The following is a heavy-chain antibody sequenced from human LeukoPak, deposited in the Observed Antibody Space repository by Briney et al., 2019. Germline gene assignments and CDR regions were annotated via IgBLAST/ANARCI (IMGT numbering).Heavy chain of an antibody. J-gene: IGHJ4*02. D-gene: IGHD1-26*01. Sequence: GGSLRLSCAASGFTFSSYGMHWVRQAPGKGLEWVAVISYDGSNKYYADSVEGRFTISRDNSKNTLYLQMNSLRAEDTAVYYCAKSSGSYYLRIWGPFFNWGQGTLVTVSS. CDR2: ISYDGSNK. V-gene: IGHV3-30*18. CDR3: AKSSGSYYLRIWGPFFN. CDR1: GFTFSSYG.